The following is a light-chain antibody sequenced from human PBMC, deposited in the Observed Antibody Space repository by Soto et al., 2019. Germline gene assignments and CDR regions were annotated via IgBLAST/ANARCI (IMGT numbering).Light chain of an antibody. CDR2: EVT. J-gene: IGLJ2*01. V-gene: IGLV2-8*01. Sequence: QSALTQPPSASGSPGQSVTISCTGTSSDVGGYNYVYWYQQYPGKAPKLMIYEVTKRPSGVPDRFSGSKSGNTASLTVSGLQAEDEADYYCSSYAGSNNLVFGGGTKVTVL. CDR3: SSYAGSNNLV. CDR1: SSDVGGYNY.